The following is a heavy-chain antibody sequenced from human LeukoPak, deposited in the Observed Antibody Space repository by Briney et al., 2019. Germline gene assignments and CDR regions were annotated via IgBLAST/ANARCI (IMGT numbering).Heavy chain of an antibody. J-gene: IGHJ4*02. Sequence: ASVTLSCTSSGSSFTSYTISWVRLRPAQGLEREGWINTNTGNPTYAQGFTGRYAFSLDTSVSTAYLQISGLQADDTAVYYCGRDPKLGIRVYTYGYIDYWGQGTLVTVSS. V-gene: IGHV7-4-1*02. D-gene: IGHD5-18*01. CDR1: GSSFTSYT. CDR2: INTNTGNP. CDR3: GRDPKLGIRVYTYGYIDY.